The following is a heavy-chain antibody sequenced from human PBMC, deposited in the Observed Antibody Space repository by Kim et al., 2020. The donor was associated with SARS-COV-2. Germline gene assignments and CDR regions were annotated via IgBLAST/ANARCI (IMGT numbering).Heavy chain of an antibody. V-gene: IGHV3-48*02. Sequence: GGSLRLSCAASGFTFSSYSMNWVRQAPGKGLEWVSYISSSSSTIYYADSVKGRFTISRDNAKNSLYLQMNSLRDEDTAVYYCARAGSSSGVYYYYGMDVWGQGTTVTVSS. CDR1: GFTFSSYS. J-gene: IGHJ6*02. D-gene: IGHD6-6*01. CDR3: ARAGSSSGVYYYYGMDV. CDR2: ISSSSSTI.